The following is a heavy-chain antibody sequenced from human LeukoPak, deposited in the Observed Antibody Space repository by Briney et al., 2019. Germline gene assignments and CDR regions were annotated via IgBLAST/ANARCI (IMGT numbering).Heavy chain of an antibody. D-gene: IGHD5/OR15-5a*01. CDR1: GGTFSSYA. CDR3: ARVFLDNPNLSSTSWDYYFDY. V-gene: IGHV1-69*04. J-gene: IGHJ4*02. Sequence: SVKVSCKASGGTFSSYAISWVRQAPGQGLEWMGRIIPILGIANYAQKFQGRVTITADKSTSTAYMELSSLRSEDTAVYYCARVFLDNPNLSSTSWDYYFDYWGQGTLVTVSS. CDR2: IIPILGIA.